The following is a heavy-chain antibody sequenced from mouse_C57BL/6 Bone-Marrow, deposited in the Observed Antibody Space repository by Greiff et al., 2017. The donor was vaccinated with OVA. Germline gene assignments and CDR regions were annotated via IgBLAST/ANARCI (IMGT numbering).Heavy chain of an antibody. D-gene: IGHD1-1*01. CDR1: GYTFTDYY. J-gene: IGHJ1*03. CDR3: ARLYYGSSYWYFDV. Sequence: VQLQQSGPELVKPGASVKISCKASGYTFTDYYMNWVKQSHGKSLEWIGDINPNNGGTSYNQTFKGKATLTVDKSSSTAYMELRSLTSEDSAVYDCARLYYGSSYWYFDVWGTGTTVTVSS. V-gene: IGHV1-26*01. CDR2: INPNNGGT.